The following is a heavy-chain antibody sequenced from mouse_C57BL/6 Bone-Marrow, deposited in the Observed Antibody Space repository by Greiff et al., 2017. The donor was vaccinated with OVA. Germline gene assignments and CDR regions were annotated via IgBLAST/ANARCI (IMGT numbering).Heavy chain of an antibody. V-gene: IGHV1-39*01. Sequence: EVQLVESGPELVKPGASVKISCKASGYSFTDYNMNWVKQSNGKSLEWIGVINPNYGTTSYNQKFKGKATLTVDQSSSTAYMQLNSLTSEDSAVYYCARCYYGSSPYAMDYWGQGTSVTVSS. CDR3: ARCYYGSSPYAMDY. J-gene: IGHJ4*01. CDR1: GYSFTDYN. CDR2: INPNYGTT. D-gene: IGHD1-1*01.